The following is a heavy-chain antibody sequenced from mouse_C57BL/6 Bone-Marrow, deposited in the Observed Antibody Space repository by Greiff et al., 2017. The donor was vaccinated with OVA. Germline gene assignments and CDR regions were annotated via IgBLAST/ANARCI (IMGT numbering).Heavy chain of an antibody. CDR2: SRNKANDYTT. V-gene: IGHV7-1*01. J-gene: IGHJ1*03. CDR1: GFTFSDFY. CDR3: ARVAWYYGSSYDWYFDV. Sequence: EVQLVESGGGLVQSGRSLRLSCATSGFTFSDFYMEWVRQAPGKGLEWIAASRNKANDYTTEYSASVKGRFIVSRDTSQSILYLQMNALRAADTAIYYCARVAWYYGSSYDWYFDVWGTGTTVTVSS. D-gene: IGHD1-1*01.